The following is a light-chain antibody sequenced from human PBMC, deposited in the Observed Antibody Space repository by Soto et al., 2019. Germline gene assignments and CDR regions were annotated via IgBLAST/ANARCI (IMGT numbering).Light chain of an antibody. J-gene: IGKJ4*01. V-gene: IGKV3-20*01. CDR2: AAS. Sequence: IVLTQSPGTLSLSPGERATLSCRASQSVSSSYLAWYRQKPGQAPSLLIYAASTRATGIPDRFSGSGSGTDFTLTISRLEPEDFAVYYCQQYDTSPPALTFGGGTKVDIK. CDR1: QSVSSSY. CDR3: QQYDTSPPALT.